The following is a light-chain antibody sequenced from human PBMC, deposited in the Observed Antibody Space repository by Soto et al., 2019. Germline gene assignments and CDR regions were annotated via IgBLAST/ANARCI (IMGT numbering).Light chain of an antibody. Sequence: DIVLTQSPVTLSLSPGDRATISCRASQTVNTYLVWYQQKPGQAPRLLIYDASNRATGVPARFSGSGSGTDFTLTISSLEPEDFAVYYCQQRRNWPITFGQGTRLEIK. CDR3: QQRRNWPIT. CDR2: DAS. V-gene: IGKV3-11*01. J-gene: IGKJ5*01. CDR1: QTVNTY.